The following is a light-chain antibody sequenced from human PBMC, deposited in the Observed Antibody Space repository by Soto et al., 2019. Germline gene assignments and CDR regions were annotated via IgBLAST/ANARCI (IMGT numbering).Light chain of an antibody. Sequence: QSALTQPASVSGSPGQSITISCTGTSHDIGGYKYVSWYQQHPGKAPKLMIYEVSNRPSGVSNRFSGSKSGNTASLTISGLQAEDEADYYCSSYTSSSLYVFGTGTKLTVL. CDR3: SSYTSSSLYV. CDR1: SHDIGGYKY. V-gene: IGLV2-14*01. J-gene: IGLJ1*01. CDR2: EVS.